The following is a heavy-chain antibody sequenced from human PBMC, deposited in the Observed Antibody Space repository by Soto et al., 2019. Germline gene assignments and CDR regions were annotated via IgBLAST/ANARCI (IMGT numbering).Heavy chain of an antibody. D-gene: IGHD6-13*01. J-gene: IGHJ5*02. Sequence: QVQLQESGPGLVKPSQTLSLTCTVSGGSISSGGYYWSWIRQHPGKGLEWIGYIYYSGSTYYNPSLMSRVTISVDTSKNQFSLKLSSVTAADTAVYYCARGRAAAGGLDWFDPWGQGTLVTVSS. V-gene: IGHV4-31*03. CDR2: IYYSGST. CDR1: GGSISSGGYY. CDR3: ARGRAAAGGLDWFDP.